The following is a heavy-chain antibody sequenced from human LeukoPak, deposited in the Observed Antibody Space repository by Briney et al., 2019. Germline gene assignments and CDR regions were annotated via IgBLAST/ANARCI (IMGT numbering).Heavy chain of an antibody. D-gene: IGHD5-24*01. Sequence: SVKVSCKASGGTFSSYAISWVRQAPGQGLEWMGGIIPIFGTANYAQKFQGRVTVTTDESTSTAYMELSSLRSEDTAVYYCARGANERRDGYKGAGALYSYYMDAWGKGPTVTVSS. CDR2: IIPIFGTA. CDR3: ARGANERRDGYKGAGALYSYYMDA. CDR1: GGTFSSYA. V-gene: IGHV1-69*05. J-gene: IGHJ6*03.